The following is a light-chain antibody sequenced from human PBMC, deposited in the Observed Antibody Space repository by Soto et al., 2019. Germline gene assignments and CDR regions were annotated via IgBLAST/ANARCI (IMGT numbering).Light chain of an antibody. CDR1: QYIASSY. V-gene: IGKV3-20*01. CDR2: GAS. J-gene: IGKJ2*01. CDR3: QQYGGSPYT. Sequence: EIVLTQSPGTLSLSPGEGATLSCRSSQYIASSYLAWYQQRRGQAPRLLIYGASSRATGLPDRFSGRGSGTDFTLTISRLEPEDFAVYYCQQYGGSPYTFGLGTKVEIK.